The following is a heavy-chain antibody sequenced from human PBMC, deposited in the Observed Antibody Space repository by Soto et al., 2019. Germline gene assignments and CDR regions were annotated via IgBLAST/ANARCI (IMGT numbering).Heavy chain of an antibody. J-gene: IGHJ3*02. CDR2: ISGSGGST. CDR3: AKRSASSGYYPGDAFDI. V-gene: IGHV3-23*01. D-gene: IGHD3-22*01. Sequence: EVQLLESGGGLVQPGGSLRLSCAASGFTFSSYAMSWVRQAPGKGLEWVSAISGSGGSTYYADSVKGRFTISRDNSKNTLYLQMNRLRAEDTAVYYCAKRSASSGYYPGDAFDIWGQGTMVTVSS. CDR1: GFTFSSYA.